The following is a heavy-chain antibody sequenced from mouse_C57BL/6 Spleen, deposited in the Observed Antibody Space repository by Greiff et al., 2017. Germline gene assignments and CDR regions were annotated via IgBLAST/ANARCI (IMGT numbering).Heavy chain of an antibody. Sequence: QVQLQQSGPGLVQPSQSLSITCTVSGFSLTSSGVHWVRQSPGKGLEWLGVIWSGGSTDYNAAFISRLSLSKDNSKSQVFFKMNSLLADDTAIYYWARNCYGYYGVYYYAMDYWGQGTSVTGSS. V-gene: IGHV2-2*01. CDR2: IWSGGST. D-gene: IGHD2-3*01. CDR1: GFSLTSSG. CDR3: ARNCYGYYGVYYYAMDY. J-gene: IGHJ4*01.